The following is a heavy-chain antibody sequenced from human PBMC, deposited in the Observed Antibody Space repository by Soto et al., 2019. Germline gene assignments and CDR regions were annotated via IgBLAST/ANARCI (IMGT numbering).Heavy chain of an antibody. D-gene: IGHD6-6*01. CDR3: ATAGTRSSRGTIGY. J-gene: IGHJ4*02. V-gene: IGHV3-11*01. CDR2: ISSSGSAV. CDR1: GFTFTDYS. Sequence: QVQLVESGGGLVKPGGSLRLSCVDSGFTFTDYSLSWIRQAPGKGLEWISYISSSGSAVYYADSVKGRFTISRDNTKKSLSLQMKSLRAEYTAIYYCATAGTRSSRGTIGYWGQRTLVTVSS.